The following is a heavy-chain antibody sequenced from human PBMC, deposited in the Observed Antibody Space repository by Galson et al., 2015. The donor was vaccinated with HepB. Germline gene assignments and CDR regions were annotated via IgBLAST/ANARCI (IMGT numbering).Heavy chain of an antibody. D-gene: IGHD5-12*01. CDR3: AKDGYIVATQIYGMDV. Sequence: SLRLSCAASGFTFSGYAMSWVRQAPGKGLEWVSGITGSGGNIYYADSVKGRFTISRDNSKTTLYLQMNSLRAEDTAVYYCAKDGYIVATQIYGMDVWGQGTTVTVSS. V-gene: IGHV3-23*01. J-gene: IGHJ6*02. CDR1: GFTFSGYA. CDR2: ITGSGGNI.